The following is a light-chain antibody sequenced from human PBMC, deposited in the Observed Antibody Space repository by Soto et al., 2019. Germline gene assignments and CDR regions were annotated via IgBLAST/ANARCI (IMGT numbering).Light chain of an antibody. Sequence: QSVLTQPPSVSAAPGQKGTISCSGSSSNIGRNYVSWYQQLQGTAPKLLIYDNNNRPPGIPDRFSGCKSGTSATLGITGLQTGDEADYYCGTWDSSLSAVVFGGGTKLTVL. CDR2: DNN. CDR3: GTWDSSLSAVV. CDR1: SSNIGRNY. V-gene: IGLV1-51*01. J-gene: IGLJ2*01.